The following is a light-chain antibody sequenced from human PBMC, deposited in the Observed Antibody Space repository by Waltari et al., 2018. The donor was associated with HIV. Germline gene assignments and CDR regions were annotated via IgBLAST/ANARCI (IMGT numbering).Light chain of an antibody. CDR2: EVT. Sequence: HSALTQPASVSGSPGQTITISCTGASTDVGTYDLVSWYQHHPGHAPKLIIYEVTERPSGISNRFSGSKSANTASLTISGLQADDEADYYCSSYTVSETLVFGGGTKLTVL. CDR3: SSYTVSETLV. J-gene: IGLJ2*01. CDR1: STDVGTYDL. V-gene: IGLV2-23*02.